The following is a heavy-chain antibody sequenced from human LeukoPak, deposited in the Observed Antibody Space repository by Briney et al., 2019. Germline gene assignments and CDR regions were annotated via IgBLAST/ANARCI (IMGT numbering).Heavy chain of an antibody. CDR1: GGSIYGGGYY. J-gene: IGHJ5*02. D-gene: IGHD1-26*01. CDR2: IYHSGTT. CDR3: ARARDTTSGSNWFDP. V-gene: IGHV4-30-2*01. Sequence: SETLSLTCTVSGGSIYGGGYYWSWIRQPPGKGLEWIGYIYHSGTTYYSPSLKSRVTISIDRSKNQFSLKLSSVTAADTAVYYCARARDTTSGSNWFDPWGQGTLVTVSS.